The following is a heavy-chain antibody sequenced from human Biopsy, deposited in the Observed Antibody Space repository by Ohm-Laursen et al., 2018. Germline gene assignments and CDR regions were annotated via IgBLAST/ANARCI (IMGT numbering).Heavy chain of an antibody. CDR2: IFYSANT. CDR3: ARLGSGDYFPTFFDF. J-gene: IGHJ4*02. D-gene: IGHD5-12*01. Sequence: SDTLSLTCSVSGVSINGGRYYWNWIRHHPGKGLEWIGNIFYSANTYYNPSLKSRVTISVDTSKNQFSLKLSSVTAADTAVYYCARLGSGDYFPTFFDFWGQGTLLTVSS. V-gene: IGHV4-31*03. CDR1: GVSINGGRYY.